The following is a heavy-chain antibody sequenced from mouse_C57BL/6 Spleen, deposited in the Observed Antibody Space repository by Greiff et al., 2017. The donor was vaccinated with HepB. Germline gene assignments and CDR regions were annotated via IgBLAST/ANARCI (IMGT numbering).Heavy chain of an antibody. Sequence: QVQLQQPGAELVKPGASVKLSCKASGYTFTSYWMQWVKQRPGQGLEWIGEIDPSDSYTNYNQKFKGKATLTVDTSSSTAYMQLSSLTSEDSAVYYCARRDSNSFAYWGQGTLVTVSA. CDR2: IDPSDSYT. J-gene: IGHJ3*01. V-gene: IGHV1-50*01. D-gene: IGHD2-5*01. CDR1: GYTFTSYW. CDR3: ARRDSNSFAY.